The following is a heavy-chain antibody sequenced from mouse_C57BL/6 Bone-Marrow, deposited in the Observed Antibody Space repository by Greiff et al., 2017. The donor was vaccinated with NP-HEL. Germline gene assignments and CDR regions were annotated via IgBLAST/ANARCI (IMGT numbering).Heavy chain of an antibody. J-gene: IGHJ3*01. Sequence: VMLQQSGAELVRPGTSVKVSCKASGYAFTNYSIEWVKQRPGQGLEWIGVINPGSGGTNYHEKFKGQATLTADKSSSTAYMQLSSVASEDSAGYICAILRLRAYWGQGTLVTVSA. D-gene: IGHD3-2*02. CDR1: GYAFTNYS. CDR3: AILRLRAY. V-gene: IGHV1-54*01. CDR2: INPGSGGT.